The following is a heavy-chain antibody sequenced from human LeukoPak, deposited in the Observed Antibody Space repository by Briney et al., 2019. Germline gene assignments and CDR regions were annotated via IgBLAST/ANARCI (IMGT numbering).Heavy chain of an antibody. D-gene: IGHD6-25*01. CDR2: IFHNGNT. J-gene: IGHJ3*01. CDR1: GGSISSCY. CDR3: VRKAANSGAFDV. Sequence: SETLSLTCTVSGGSISSCYWSWIRQPPGKGLEWIGYIFHNGNTNYNPSLKSRVTILVDRSKNQFSLKLSSVTAADTAVYYCVRKAANSGAFDVWALGTMVTVSS. V-gene: IGHV4-4*09.